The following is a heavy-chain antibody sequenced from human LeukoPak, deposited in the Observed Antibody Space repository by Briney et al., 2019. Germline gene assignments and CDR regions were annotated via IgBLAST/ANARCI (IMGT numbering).Heavy chain of an antibody. D-gene: IGHD2-2*01. J-gene: IGHJ4*02. Sequence: TSETLSLTCTVSGGSISSYYWSWIRQPPGKGLEWIGYIYYSGSTNYNPSLKSRVTISVDTSKNQFSLKLSSVTAADTAVYYCARGPYCSSTSCYLENFDYWGQGTLVTVSS. CDR3: ARGPYCSSTSCYLENFDY. CDR2: IYYSGST. CDR1: GGSISSYY. V-gene: IGHV4-59*01.